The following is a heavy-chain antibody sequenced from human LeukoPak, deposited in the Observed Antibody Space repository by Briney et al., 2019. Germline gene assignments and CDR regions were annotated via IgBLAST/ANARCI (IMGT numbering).Heavy chain of an antibody. V-gene: IGHV4-39*01. D-gene: IGHD2-15*01. Sequence: SETLSLTCTVSGGSLSSSSYYWGWIRQPPGTGLEWIGSIYYSGSTYYNPSLKSRVTISVDTSKNQFSLKLSSVTAADTAVYYCARKVRDMDYFDYWGQGTLVTVSS. CDR2: IYYSGST. CDR1: GGSLSSSSYY. J-gene: IGHJ4*02. CDR3: ARKVRDMDYFDY.